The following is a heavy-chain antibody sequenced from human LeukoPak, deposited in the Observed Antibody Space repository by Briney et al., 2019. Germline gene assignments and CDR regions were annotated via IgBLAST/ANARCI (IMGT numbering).Heavy chain of an antibody. CDR1: GGSISSYY. CDR3: ARGEVEMATGY. V-gene: IGHV4-59*01. Sequence: SETLSLTCTVSGGSISSYYWSWIRQPPGKGLEWIGYIYYSGSTNYNPSLKSRVTISVDTSKNQFSLKLSSVTAADTAVYYCARGEVEMATGYWGQGTLVTVSS. D-gene: IGHD5-24*01. J-gene: IGHJ4*02. CDR2: IYYSGST.